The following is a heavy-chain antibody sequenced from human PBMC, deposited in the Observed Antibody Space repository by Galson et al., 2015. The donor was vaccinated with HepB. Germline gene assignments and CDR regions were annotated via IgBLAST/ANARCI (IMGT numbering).Heavy chain of an antibody. V-gene: IGHV3-72*01. D-gene: IGHD3-10*01. Sequence: SLRLSCAASGFTFSDHYMDWVRQTPGKGLEWVGRIRRETNSYTTEYAKSVKVRFTISRDDSKNSLHLQMNSLKTEDTAVYYCVRVFSGSLGALDYWGQGTLVTGSA. J-gene: IGHJ4*02. CDR3: VRVFSGSLGALDY. CDR2: IRRETNSYTT. CDR1: GFTFSDHY.